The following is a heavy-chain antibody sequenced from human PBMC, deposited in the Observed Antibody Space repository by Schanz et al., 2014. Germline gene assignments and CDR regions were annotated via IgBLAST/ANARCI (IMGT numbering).Heavy chain of an antibody. D-gene: IGHD5-12*01. CDR3: ARARYTGYDCSGY. J-gene: IGHJ4*02. V-gene: IGHV1-2*02. CDR2: INPNSGET. CDR1: GYSFTEYF. Sequence: QVQLVQSGSELKKPGASVKVSCLASGYSFTEYFLHWVRQAPGQGLEWMGWINPNSGETNYEQKFKGRVTLTSDTSISTAFMELSGLTSDDTATYFCARARYTGYDCSGYWGQGTLVTVSS.